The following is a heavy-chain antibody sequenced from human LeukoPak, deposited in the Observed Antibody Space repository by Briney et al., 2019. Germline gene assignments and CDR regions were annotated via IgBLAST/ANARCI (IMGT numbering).Heavy chain of an antibody. D-gene: IGHD2-2*01. CDR3: ARNKEIVVVPAGINWFDP. Sequence: SETLSLTCAAYGGTFSGYDWSWIRQPPGKGLEWIGEINHSGSTNYNPSLKSRLTIAVATSKDTFSMKLSSVTAADTAVYYCARNKEIVVVPAGINWFDPPGPGDPVTVSP. CDR1: GGTFSGYD. J-gene: IGHJ5*02. V-gene: IGHV4-34*01. CDR2: INHSGST.